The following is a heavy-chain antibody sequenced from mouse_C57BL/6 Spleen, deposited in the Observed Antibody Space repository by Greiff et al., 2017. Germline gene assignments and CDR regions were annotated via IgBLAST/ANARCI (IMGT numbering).Heavy chain of an antibody. Sequence: EVQLQQSGAGLVKPGASVKFSCTASGFKINDYYMPWVKQRTEQGLEWIGKIDPEAGETTYAPKFQGKATITADTAYKTAYMQLSSLTSEDTAVYYCARSYGSSNDYWGQGTSLTVSS. CDR2: IDPEAGET. J-gene: IGHJ2*02. V-gene: IGHV14-2*01. CDR3: ARSYGSSNDY. D-gene: IGHD1-1*01. CDR1: GFKINDYY.